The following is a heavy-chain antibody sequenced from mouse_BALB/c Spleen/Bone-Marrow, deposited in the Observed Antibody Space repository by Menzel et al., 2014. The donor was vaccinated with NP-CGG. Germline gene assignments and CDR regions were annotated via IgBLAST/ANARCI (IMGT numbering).Heavy chain of an antibody. CDR3: ARSNDGFPAWFAY. CDR2: ISYSGST. Sequence: EVKLMESGPGLVKPSQSLSLTCTVTGYSITNDYAWNWIRQFPGNKLEWMGYISYSGSTSYNPSLKSRISITRDTSKSQFFLQLNSVTTEDTATYYCARSNDGFPAWFAYWGQGTLVTVSA. D-gene: IGHD2-3*01. J-gene: IGHJ3*01. CDR1: GYSITNDYA. V-gene: IGHV3-2*02.